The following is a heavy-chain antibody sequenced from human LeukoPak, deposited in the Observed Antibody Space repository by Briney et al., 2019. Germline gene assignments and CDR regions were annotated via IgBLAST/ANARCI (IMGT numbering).Heavy chain of an antibody. V-gene: IGHV1-69*13. Sequence: ASVKVSCKASGGTFSSYAISWVRQAPGQGLEWMGGIIPIFGTANYAQKFQGRVTITADESTSTAYMGLSSLRSEDTAVYYCARDLIAARPYWGQGTLVTVSS. D-gene: IGHD6-6*01. CDR1: GGTFSSYA. CDR3: ARDLIAARPY. J-gene: IGHJ4*02. CDR2: IIPIFGTA.